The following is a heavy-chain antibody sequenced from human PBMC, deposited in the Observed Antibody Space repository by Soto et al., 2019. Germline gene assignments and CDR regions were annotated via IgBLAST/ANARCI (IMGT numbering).Heavy chain of an antibody. V-gene: IGHV1-46*01. CDR3: ARVSGARGPFDT. D-gene: IGHD3-10*01. J-gene: IGHJ3*02. Sequence: QVQLVQSGTEVKRPGASVKVSCKASGYVFTSYYMHWVRQAPGQGLEWMGVINPSGGSTAYAQKFQGRVTMTRDTSTSTVYMELSSLRSEDTAAYYCARVSGARGPFDTWGQGTMVTVSS. CDR2: INPSGGST. CDR1: GYVFTSYY.